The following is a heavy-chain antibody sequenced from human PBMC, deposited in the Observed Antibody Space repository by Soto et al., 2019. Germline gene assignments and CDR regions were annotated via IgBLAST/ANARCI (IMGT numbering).Heavy chain of an antibody. D-gene: IGHD2-15*01. V-gene: IGHV2-26*01. J-gene: IGHJ4*02. CDR2: IFSNDEK. CDR1: GFSLSNARMG. Sequence: SGPTLVNPTETLTLTCTVSGFSLSNARMGVSWIRQPPGKALEWLAHIFSNDEKSYSTSLKSRLTISKDTSKSQVVLTMTNMDPVDTATYYCARTDSYAYCSGGSCYQNFDYWGQGTLVTVSS. CDR3: ARTDSYAYCSGGSCYQNFDY.